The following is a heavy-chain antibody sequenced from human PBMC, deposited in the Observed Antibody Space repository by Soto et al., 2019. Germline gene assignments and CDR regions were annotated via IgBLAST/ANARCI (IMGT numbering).Heavy chain of an antibody. CDR3: ARAWHCSGGSCCSYYYYYMDV. Sequence: QVQLVQSGAEVKKPGASVKVSCKASGYTFTSYGISWVRQAPGQGLEWMGWISAYNGNTNYAQKLQGRVTMTTDTSTSTAYMELRSLRSDDTAVYYCARAWHCSGGSCCSYYYYYMDVWGKGTTVTVSS. D-gene: IGHD2-15*01. CDR2: ISAYNGNT. J-gene: IGHJ6*03. CDR1: GYTFTSYG. V-gene: IGHV1-18*01.